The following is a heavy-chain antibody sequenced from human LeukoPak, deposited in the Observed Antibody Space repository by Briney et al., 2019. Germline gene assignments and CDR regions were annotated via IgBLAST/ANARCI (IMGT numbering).Heavy chain of an antibody. Sequence: PSETLSLTCTVSGGSISSYYWSWIRQPAGKGLEWIGRIYTSGSTNYNPSLKSRVTISVDKSKNQFSLKLSSVTAADTAVYYCARDLYGSENRVGNWFDPWGQGTLVTVSS. V-gene: IGHV4-4*07. J-gene: IGHJ5*02. CDR1: GGSISSYY. D-gene: IGHD3-10*01. CDR3: ARDLYGSENRVGNWFDP. CDR2: IYTSGST.